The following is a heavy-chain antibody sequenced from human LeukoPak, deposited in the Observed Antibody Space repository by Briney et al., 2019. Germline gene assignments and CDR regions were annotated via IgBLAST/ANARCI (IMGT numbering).Heavy chain of an antibody. V-gene: IGHV4-59*01. CDR2: VYYSGST. CDR1: GASISAYY. Sequence: SETLSLTCTVSGASISAYYWSWFRQPPGKGLEWVGWVYYSGSTNYLPSLRGRVSISVDRSKNQLSLKLMSVTAADTAVYYCARDERSSAWEFDHWGQGTLVTASS. D-gene: IGHD6-19*01. CDR3: ARDERSSAWEFDH. J-gene: IGHJ4*02.